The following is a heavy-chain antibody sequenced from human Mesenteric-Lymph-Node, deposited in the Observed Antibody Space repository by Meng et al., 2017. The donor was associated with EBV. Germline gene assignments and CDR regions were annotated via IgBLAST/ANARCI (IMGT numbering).Heavy chain of an antibody. CDR2: ISAYNGNT. D-gene: IGHD2-2*01. CDR3: AREGRVPAAMGFDP. J-gene: IGHJ5*02. V-gene: IGHV1-18*01. Sequence: VTLEKVGAGGKKPGAPVKASFKAVVYTFTSYGISWVRQAPGQGLEWMGWISAYNGNTNYAQKLQGRVTMTTDTSTSTAYMELRSLRSDDTAVYYCAREGRVPAAMGFDPWGQGTLVTVSS. CDR1: VYTFTSYG.